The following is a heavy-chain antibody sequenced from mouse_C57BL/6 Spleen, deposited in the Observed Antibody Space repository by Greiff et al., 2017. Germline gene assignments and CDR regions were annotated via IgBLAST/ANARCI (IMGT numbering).Heavy chain of an antibody. V-gene: IGHV1-52*01. CDR3: ARGRFTTVVASPFAY. J-gene: IGHJ3*01. CDR2: IDPSDSET. CDR1: GYTFTSYW. Sequence: VQLQQPGAELVRPGSSVKLSCKASGYTFTSYWMHWVKQRPIQGLEWIGNIDPSDSETHYNQKFKDKATLTVDKSSSTAYMQLSSLTSEDSAVYYCARGRFTTVVASPFAYWGQGTLVTVSA. D-gene: IGHD1-1*01.